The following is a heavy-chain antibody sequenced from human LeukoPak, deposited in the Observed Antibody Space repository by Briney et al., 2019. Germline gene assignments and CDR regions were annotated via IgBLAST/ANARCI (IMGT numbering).Heavy chain of an antibody. CDR3: AKDPLVDSSSWFFDY. J-gene: IGHJ4*02. CDR1: GFTFSSYW. Sequence: GGSLRLSCAASGFTFSSYWMHWVRQAPGKGLVWVSRINTDGSSTSYADSVKGRFTISRDNSKNTLYLQMNSLRAEDTAVYYCAKDPLVDSSSWFFDYWGQGTLVTVSS. CDR2: INTDGSST. D-gene: IGHD6-13*01. V-gene: IGHV3-74*01.